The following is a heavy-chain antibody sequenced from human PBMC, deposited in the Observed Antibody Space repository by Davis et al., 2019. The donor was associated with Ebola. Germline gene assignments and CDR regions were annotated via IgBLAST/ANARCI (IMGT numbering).Heavy chain of an antibody. D-gene: IGHD6-13*01. CDR1: GGSISSGGYY. Sequence: SETLSLTCTVSGGSISSGGYYWSWIRQHPGKGLEWIGYIYYSGSTYYNPSLKSRVTISVDTSKNQFSLKLSSVAAADTALYYCARLISTYSSTWWDYWGQGTLVTVSS. CDR3: ARLISTYSSTWWDY. J-gene: IGHJ4*02. V-gene: IGHV4-31*03. CDR2: IYYSGST.